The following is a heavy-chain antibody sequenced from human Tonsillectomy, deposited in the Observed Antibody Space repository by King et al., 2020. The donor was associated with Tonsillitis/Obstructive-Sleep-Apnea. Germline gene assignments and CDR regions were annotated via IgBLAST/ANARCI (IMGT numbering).Heavy chain of an antibody. V-gene: IGHV3-73*02. Sequence: VPLVESGGGLVQPGGSLKLSCAASGFTFSSSAMHWVRQASGTGLEWVGRIRNKANNYATAYTASVKGRFTISRDDSKNTAYLQMNSLKTEDTAVYYCARHIIYGGNSIDLWGQGTLVIVSS. CDR1: GFTFSSSA. CDR2: IRNKANNYAT. CDR3: ARHIIYGGNSIDL. D-gene: IGHD4-23*01. J-gene: IGHJ5*02.